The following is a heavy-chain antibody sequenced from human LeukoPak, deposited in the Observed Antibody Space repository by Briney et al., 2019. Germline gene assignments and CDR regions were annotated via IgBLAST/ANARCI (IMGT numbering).Heavy chain of an antibody. CDR2: VSPTGATV. D-gene: IGHD2-21*01. CDR1: GFTFSLYT. J-gene: IGHJ4*02. CDR3: AKGLGGGDYTPSHY. Sequence: PGGSLKLSCTASGFTFSLYTMTWVRQAPGKGLEWVATVSPTGATVFYADSLRGRFTISRDNSMNTLYLQMSTLEAVDTAIYYCAKGLGGGDYTPSHYWGQGTLVIVSS. V-gene: IGHV3-23*01.